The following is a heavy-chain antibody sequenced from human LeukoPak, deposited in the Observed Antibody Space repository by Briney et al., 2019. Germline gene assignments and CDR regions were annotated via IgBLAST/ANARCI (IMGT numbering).Heavy chain of an antibody. CDR1: GGSISSNSYY. J-gene: IGHJ4*02. Sequence: SETLSLTCTVSGGSISSNSYYWGWIRQPPGKGLEWIGSIYYSGSTYYNPSLKSRVTISVDTSKNQFSLKLSSMTAADTAVYYCANYDFWSGPDYWGQGTLVTVSP. V-gene: IGHV4-39*01. CDR2: IYYSGST. D-gene: IGHD3-3*01. CDR3: ANYDFWSGPDY.